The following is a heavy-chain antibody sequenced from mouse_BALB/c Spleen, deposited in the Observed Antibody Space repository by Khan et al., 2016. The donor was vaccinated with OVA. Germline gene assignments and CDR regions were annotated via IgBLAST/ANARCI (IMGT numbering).Heavy chain of an antibody. CDR3: ARVNCGSRDYFDY. CDR1: GYTFSGYW. V-gene: IGHV1-9*01. D-gene: IGHD1-1*01. J-gene: IGHJ2*01. CDR2: ILPGSGSR. Sequence: QVRLQQSGAELMKPGASVKISCKATGYTFSGYWLEWVKKRPGHGLEWIGEILPGSGSRNYTEKFKGKATFTADISPKTTYMQLSSLTSEDSAVYYGARVNCGSRDYFDYWGQGTTLTVSS.